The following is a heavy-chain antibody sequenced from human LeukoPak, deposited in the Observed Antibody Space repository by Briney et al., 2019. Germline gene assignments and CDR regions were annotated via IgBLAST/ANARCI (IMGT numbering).Heavy chain of an antibody. J-gene: IGHJ3*02. D-gene: IGHD2-2*02. CDR1: GYTFTCYY. CDR2: INPNSSGT. Sequence: ASVTLSCKASGYTFTCYYIHWVRHPHGQGLELMGLINPNSSGTNNAHKFQGRVTITRDTSISTAYMELSRLRSDDTAVYYCARLNVVPAAIQRAFDIWGQGTMVTVSS. V-gene: IGHV1-2*02. CDR3: ARLNVVPAAIQRAFDI.